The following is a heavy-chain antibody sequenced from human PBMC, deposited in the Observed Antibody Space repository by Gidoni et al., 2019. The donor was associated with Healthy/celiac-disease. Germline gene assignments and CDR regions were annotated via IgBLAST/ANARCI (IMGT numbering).Heavy chain of an antibody. CDR2: INAGNGNT. CDR3: ARDRRIAVAGTYNWFDP. CDR1: GYTFTRYA. V-gene: IGHV1-3*01. D-gene: IGHD6-19*01. Sequence: QVHLVQSGAEVKQPGASVKVSCKASGYTFTRYAMHWVRQAPGQRLEWMGWINAGNGNTKYSQKFQGRVTITRDTSASTAYMELSSLRSEDTAVYYWARDRRIAVAGTYNWFDPWGQGTLVTVSS. J-gene: IGHJ5*02.